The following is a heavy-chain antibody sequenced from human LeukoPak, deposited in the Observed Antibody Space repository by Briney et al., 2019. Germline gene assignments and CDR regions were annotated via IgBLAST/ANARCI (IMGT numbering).Heavy chain of an antibody. CDR2: IYYSGST. V-gene: IGHV4-39*07. J-gene: IGHJ6*03. CDR3: ARDRVPSTYYDYVWGSYRYYYYYMDV. Sequence: SETLSLTCTVSGGSISSSSYYWGWIRQPPGKGLEWIESIYYSGSTYYNPSLKSRVTISVDTSKNQFSLKLSSVTAADTAVYYCARDRVPSTYYDYVWGSYRYYYYYMDVWGKGTTVTVSS. CDR1: GGSISSSSYY. D-gene: IGHD3-16*02.